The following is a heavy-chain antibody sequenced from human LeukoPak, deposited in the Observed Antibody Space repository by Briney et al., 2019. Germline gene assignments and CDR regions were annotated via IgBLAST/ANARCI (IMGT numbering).Heavy chain of an antibody. CDR1: GFTFSSYS. CDR2: ISSSIIYI. CDR3: AGALGFGELSD. V-gene: IGHV3-21*01. D-gene: IGHD3-10*01. Sequence: PGGSLRLSCAASGFTFSSYSMSWVRQAPGQGLEWVSSISSSIIYIYYADSVKGRFTISRDNAKNSLYLQMNTLRAEDTAVYYCAGALGFGELSDWGQGTLVTVSS. J-gene: IGHJ4*02.